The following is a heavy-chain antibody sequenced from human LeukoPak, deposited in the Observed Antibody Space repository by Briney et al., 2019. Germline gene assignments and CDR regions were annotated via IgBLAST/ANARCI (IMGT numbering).Heavy chain of an antibody. Sequence: PGRSLRLSCAASRFAFSSYGMHWVRQAPGKGLEWVALISYDGSNKYYADPVKGRFTISRDNSKNTLYLQMNSLRAEDTAVYYCARAIVDYYDRSGYFDYWGQGTLVTVSS. CDR2: ISYDGSNK. CDR1: RFAFSSYG. D-gene: IGHD3-22*01. V-gene: IGHV3-30*03. J-gene: IGHJ4*02. CDR3: ARAIVDYYDRSGYFDY.